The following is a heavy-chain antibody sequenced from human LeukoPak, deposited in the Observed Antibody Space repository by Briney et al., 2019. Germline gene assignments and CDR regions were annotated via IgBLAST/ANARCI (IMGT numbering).Heavy chain of an antibody. CDR3: TKDHISCVGVYCLLHQD. CDR2: ISRSGASS. CDR1: GFSFSTYA. Sequence: GGSLRLSCAASGFSFSTYAMSWVRRAPGKGLEWVATISRSGASSWFPESVKSRFTISRDSSKSTVVLQLNNLRAEDSAIYYCTKDHISCVGVYCLLHQDWGQGTLVTVSS. D-gene: IGHD2-21*01. J-gene: IGHJ4*02. V-gene: IGHV3-23*01.